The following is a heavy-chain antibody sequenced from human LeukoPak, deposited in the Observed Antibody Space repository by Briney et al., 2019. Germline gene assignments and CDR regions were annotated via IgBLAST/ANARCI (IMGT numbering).Heavy chain of an antibody. J-gene: IGHJ3*02. CDR1: GGSFSGYD. D-gene: IGHD4-23*01. CDR3: AGDYGGNPAAFHI. V-gene: IGHV4-34*01. Sequence: PSETLSLTCAVYGGSFSGYDWSWIRQPPGRGLEWIGEINHSGSTNYNPSLKSRVTISVDTSKNQFSLKLSSVTAADTAVYYCAGDYGGNPAAFHIWGGGKMVTVS. CDR2: INHSGST.